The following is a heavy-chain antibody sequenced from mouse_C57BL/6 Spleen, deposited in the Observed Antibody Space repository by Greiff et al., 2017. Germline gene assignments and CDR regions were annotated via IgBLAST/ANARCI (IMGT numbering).Heavy chain of an antibody. CDR3: ARGTVVATDY. V-gene: IGHV1-82*01. J-gene: IGHJ2*01. Sequence: LQESGPELVKPGASVKISCKASGYAFSSSWMNWVKQRPGKGLEWIGRFYPGDGDTNYNGKFKGKATLTADKSSSTAYMQLSSLASEDSAVCLCARGTVVATDYWGQGTTLTVSS. CDR1: GYAFSSSW. CDR2: FYPGDGDT. D-gene: IGHD1-1*01.